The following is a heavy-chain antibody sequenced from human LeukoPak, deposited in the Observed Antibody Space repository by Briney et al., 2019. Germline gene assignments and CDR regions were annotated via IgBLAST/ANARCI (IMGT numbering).Heavy chain of an antibody. J-gene: IGHJ4*02. V-gene: IGHV3-23*01. D-gene: IGHD3-10*01. CDR2: ISCSGGST. Sequence: GSLRLSCAASGFTFSTYAMTWVRQAPGKGLEWVSAISCSGGSTYYADSVKGRFTISRDNSKNTLYLQMNSLRAEDTAVYYCAKGLTLLWFGELQISFDYWGQGTLVTVSS. CDR3: AKGLTLLWFGELQISFDY. CDR1: GFTFSTYA.